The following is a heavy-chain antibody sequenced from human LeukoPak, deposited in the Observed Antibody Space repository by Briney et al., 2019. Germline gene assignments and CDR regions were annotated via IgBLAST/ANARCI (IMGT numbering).Heavy chain of an antibody. CDR2: IYYSGST. J-gene: IGHJ4*02. D-gene: IGHD7-27*01. Sequence: SEPLSLTCTVSGGSISSSSYYWGWIRQPPGKGLEWIGSIYYSGSTYYTPSLKSRVTISVDTSKNQFSLKLSSVTAADTAVYYCASSGDPLVYYFDYWGQGTLVTVSS. CDR3: ASSGDPLVYYFDY. V-gene: IGHV4-39*01. CDR1: GGSISSSSYY.